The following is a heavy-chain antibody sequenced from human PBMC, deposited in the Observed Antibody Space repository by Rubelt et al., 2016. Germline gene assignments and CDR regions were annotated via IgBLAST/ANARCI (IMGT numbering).Heavy chain of an antibody. CDR1: GGSFSGYY. V-gene: IGHV4-34*01. J-gene: IGHJ3*02. D-gene: IGHD6-6*01. Sequence: QVQLQQWGAGLLKPSETLSLTCAVYGGSFSGYYWSWIRQPPGKGLEWIGELNHSGSTNYNPSLKVGVTISVETSKNQVSRKRRCGTAADTAVYYCARDREGIAARLQAVEIWGKGTMVTVSS. CDR2: LNHSGST. CDR3: ARDREGIAARLQAVEI.